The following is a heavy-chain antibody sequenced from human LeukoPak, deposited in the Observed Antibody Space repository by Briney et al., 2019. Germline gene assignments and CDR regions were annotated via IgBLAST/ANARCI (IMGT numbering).Heavy chain of an antibody. CDR3: ARDPLSLTYYYDSSYFDY. D-gene: IGHD3-22*01. CDR1: GFTFSSYW. CDR2: IKQDGSEK. V-gene: IGHV3-7*01. J-gene: IGHJ4*02. Sequence: GGSLRLSCAASGFTFSSYWMSWVRQAPGKGLEWVANIKQDGSEKYYVDSVKGRFTISRDNAKNSLYLQMNSLRAEDAAVYYCARDPLSLTYYYDSSYFDYWGQGTLVTVSS.